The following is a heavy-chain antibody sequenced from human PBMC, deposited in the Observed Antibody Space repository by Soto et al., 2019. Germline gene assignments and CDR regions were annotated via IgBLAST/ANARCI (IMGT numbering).Heavy chain of an antibody. J-gene: IGHJ3*02. V-gene: IGHV3-15*01. CDR2: IKSASAGGTT. CDR3: TTVTYYYDTASAFDI. D-gene: IGHD3-22*01. Sequence: GGSLRLSCAASGFIFINAWVSWVRQAPGKGLEWVGRIKSASAGGTTDYAAPVKGRFTVSRDDSKNTLYLQMNSLKTEDTAVYYCTTVTYYYDTASAFDIWGQGTMVTVSS. CDR1: GFIFINAW.